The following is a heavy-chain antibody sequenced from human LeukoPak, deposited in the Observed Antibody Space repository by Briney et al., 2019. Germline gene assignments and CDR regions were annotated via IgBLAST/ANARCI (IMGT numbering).Heavy chain of an antibody. V-gene: IGHV3-48*01. Sequence: GGSLRLSCAVSGFTFSISGMSWVRQAPGKGLEWVSYISSNSTTISYADSVEGRFTISRDNAENSLYLQMNSLRAEDTAVYYCARAGDFSFKDWGQGTLVTVSS. CDR3: ARAGDFSFKD. CDR1: GFTFSISG. J-gene: IGHJ4*02. D-gene: IGHD3-3*01. CDR2: ISSNSTTI.